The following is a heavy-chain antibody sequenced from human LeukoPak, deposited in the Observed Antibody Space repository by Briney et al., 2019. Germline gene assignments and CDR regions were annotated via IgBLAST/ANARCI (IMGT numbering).Heavy chain of an antibody. Sequence: GASVKVSCKASGYTFTSYYMHWVRQAPGQGLEWMGIINPSGGSTSYAQKFQGRVTMTEDTSTDTAYMELSSLRSEDTAVYYCATDGFDSSGYPKRTFDYWGQGTLVTVSS. CDR3: ATDGFDSSGYPKRTFDY. D-gene: IGHD3-22*01. J-gene: IGHJ4*02. V-gene: IGHV1-46*01. CDR1: GYTFTSYY. CDR2: INPSGGST.